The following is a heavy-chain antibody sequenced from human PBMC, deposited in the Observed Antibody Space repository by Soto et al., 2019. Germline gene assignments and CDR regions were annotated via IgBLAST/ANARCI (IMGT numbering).Heavy chain of an antibody. Sequence: ASVKVSCKASGFTFGNYGFNWVRQAPGQGLEWMGWISCHNGDTNIAQKFQGRVTLTTDRSTSTAYMELRSLKSDDTAVYYCARSYWNLDYIEGFDYWGQGTLVTVSS. CDR3: ARSYWNLDYIEGFDY. J-gene: IGHJ4*02. CDR1: GFTFGNYG. V-gene: IGHV1-18*04. CDR2: ISCHNGDT. D-gene: IGHD1-1*01.